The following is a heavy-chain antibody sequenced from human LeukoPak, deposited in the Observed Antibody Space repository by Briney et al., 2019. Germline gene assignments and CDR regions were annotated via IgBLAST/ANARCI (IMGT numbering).Heavy chain of an antibody. J-gene: IGHJ5*02. Sequence: GGSLRLSCSASGFTFSSYAMHWVRQAPGKGLEYVSAISSNGGSTYYADSVKGRFTISRDNSKNTLYLQMSSLTAEDTAVYYYVKASDILGFDPWGQGTLVTVSS. CDR1: GFTFSSYA. CDR2: ISSNGGST. CDR3: VKASDILGFDP. V-gene: IGHV3-64D*06. D-gene: IGHD3-9*01.